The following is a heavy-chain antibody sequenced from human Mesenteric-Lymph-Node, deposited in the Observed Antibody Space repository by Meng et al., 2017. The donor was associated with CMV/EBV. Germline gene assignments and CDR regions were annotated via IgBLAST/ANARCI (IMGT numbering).Heavy chain of an antibody. V-gene: IGHV1-46*01. Sequence: KASGYTLTTYYHPWVRQAPGQGLEWMGIINPNGGSISCAQKFQGRVTMTGDTSTSTVYMELSSLRSEDTAVYYCARVVFNFGGEYFQHWGQGTLVTVSS. CDR1: GYTLTTYY. J-gene: IGHJ1*01. CDR3: ARVVFNFGGEYFQH. D-gene: IGHD4-23*01. CDR2: INPNGGSI.